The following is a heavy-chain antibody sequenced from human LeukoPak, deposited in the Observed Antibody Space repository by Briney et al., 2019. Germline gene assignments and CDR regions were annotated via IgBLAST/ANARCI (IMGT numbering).Heavy chain of an antibody. CDR1: GFTFSSYA. D-gene: IGHD3-22*01. CDR3: AKSAGDSYESIGLGPEVDY. CDR2: ISGRGGST. J-gene: IGHJ4*02. V-gene: IGHV3-23*01. Sequence: GGSLRLSCAASGFTFSSYALTWVRQAPGKGLEWVSGISGRGGSTFYADSVKGRFTISRDNSKNTLYLQMNSLRAEDTAIYYCAKSAGDSYESIGLGPEVDYWGQGTLVTVSS.